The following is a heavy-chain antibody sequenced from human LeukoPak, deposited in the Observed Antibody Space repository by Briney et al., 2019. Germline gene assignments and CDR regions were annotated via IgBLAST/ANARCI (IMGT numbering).Heavy chain of an antibody. CDR1: GFTFSDYY. D-gene: IGHD3-10*01. Sequence: GGSLRLSCAASGFTFSDYYMSRFRQAPGKGLEWVAYITSSSSTIYYADSVKGRFTISRDNAKNSLHLQINSLRAEDTAVYYCARDLSYYGSGIDFWGQGTLVTVSS. CDR2: ITSSSSTI. J-gene: IGHJ4*02. V-gene: IGHV3-11*04. CDR3: ARDLSYYGSGIDF.